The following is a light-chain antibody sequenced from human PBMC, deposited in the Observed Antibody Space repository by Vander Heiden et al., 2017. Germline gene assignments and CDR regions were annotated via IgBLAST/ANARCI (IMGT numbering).Light chain of an antibody. J-gene: IGKJ5*01. CDR1: QDITNY. CDR3: QQYDTLPSIT. V-gene: IGKV1-33*01. Sequence: DIQMTQSPSSLSASVGDRVTITCQASQDITNYLNWYQEKPGKAPKLLISAASNLETGVPSRFSGSGSGTDFTFTISSLQPEDIATYYCQQYDTLPSITFGQGTRLEIK. CDR2: AAS.